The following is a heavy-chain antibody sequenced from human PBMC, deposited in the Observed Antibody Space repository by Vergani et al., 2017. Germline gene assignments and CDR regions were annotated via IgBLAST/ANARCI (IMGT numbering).Heavy chain of an antibody. CDR1: GGSFSGYY. V-gene: IGHV4-34*01. CDR2: INHSGST. J-gene: IGHJ4*02. CDR3: ARGPRDYYYGSGSYNY. Sequence: QVQLQQWGAGLLKPSETLSLTCAVYGGSFSGYYWSWIRQPPGKGLEWIGEINHSGSTNYNPSLKSRVTISVDTSKNQFSLKLSSVTAADTAVYYCARGPRDYYYGSGSYNYWGQGTLVTVSS. D-gene: IGHD3-10*01.